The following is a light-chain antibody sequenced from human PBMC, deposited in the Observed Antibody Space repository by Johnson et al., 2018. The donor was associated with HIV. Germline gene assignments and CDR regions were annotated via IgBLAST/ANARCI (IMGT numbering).Light chain of an antibody. CDR1: SSNIGNNY. V-gene: IGLV1-51*01. CDR2: DNN. Sequence: QSVLTQPPPLSAAPGQKVTISCSGSSSNIGNNYVSWYQQLPGTAPKLLIYDNNKRPSGIPDRFSGSKSGTSATLGITGLQTRDEADYYCGTWDSSLSADVYGTGPKVTVL. CDR3: GTWDSSLSADV. J-gene: IGLJ1*01.